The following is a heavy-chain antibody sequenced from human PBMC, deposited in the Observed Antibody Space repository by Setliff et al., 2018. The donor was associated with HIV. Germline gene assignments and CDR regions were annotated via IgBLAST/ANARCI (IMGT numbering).Heavy chain of an antibody. CDR1: GGAISGSGYY. J-gene: IGHJ1*01. D-gene: IGHD2-15*01. V-gene: IGHV4-61*05. CDR2: IYDSGAT. Sequence: SETLSLTCSVSGGAISGSGYYWSWIRQPPGKALEWIGRIYDSGATNYKPSLKSRVTMSIDKSKNQFSLNVSSVTAADTAVYYCARARRAGSGPKYFQHWGQGTLVTVSS. CDR3: ARARRAGSGPKYFQH.